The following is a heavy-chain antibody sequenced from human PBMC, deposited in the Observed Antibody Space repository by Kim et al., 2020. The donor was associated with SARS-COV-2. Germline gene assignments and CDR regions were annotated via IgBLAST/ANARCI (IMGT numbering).Heavy chain of an antibody. CDR1: GFTFSSYS. J-gene: IGHJ6*02. CDR3: AASPVGGVVPGDYYYYGMDV. V-gene: IGHV3-48*02. Sequence: GGSLRLSCAASGFTFSSYSMNWVRQAPGKGLEWVSYISSSSSTIYYADSVKGRFTISRDNAKNSLYLQMNSLRDEDTAVYYCAASPVGGVVPGDYYYYGMDVWGQGTTVTVSS. D-gene: IGHD2-2*01. CDR2: ISSSSSTI.